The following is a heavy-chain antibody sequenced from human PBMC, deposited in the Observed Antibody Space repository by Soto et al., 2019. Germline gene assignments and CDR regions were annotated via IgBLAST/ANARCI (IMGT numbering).Heavy chain of an antibody. V-gene: IGHV3-48*02. D-gene: IGHD6-6*01. CDR1: GFTFSSYS. CDR2: ISSSSTI. CDR3: ARDPDPYIAARPRYYYYGMDV. Sequence: GGSLRLSCAASGFTFSSYSMNWVRQAPGKGLEWVSYISSSSTIYYADSVKGRFTISRDNAKNSLYLQMNSLRDEDTAVYYCARDPDPYIAARPRYYYYGMDVWGQGTTVTVSS. J-gene: IGHJ6*02.